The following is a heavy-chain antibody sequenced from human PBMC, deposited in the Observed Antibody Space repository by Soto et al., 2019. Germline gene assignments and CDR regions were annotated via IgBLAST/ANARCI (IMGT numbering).Heavy chain of an antibody. D-gene: IGHD2-8*01. CDR2: ISAYNGNT. J-gene: IGHJ4*02. V-gene: IGHV1-18*04. Sequence: ASVKVSCKASGYTFTSYGISWARQAPGQGLEWMGWISAYNGNTNYAQKLQGRVTMTTDTSTSTAYMELRSLRSDDTAVYYCARDGVDIVLMVYAADFDYWGQGTLVTVSS. CDR3: ARDGVDIVLMVYAADFDY. CDR1: GYTFTSYG.